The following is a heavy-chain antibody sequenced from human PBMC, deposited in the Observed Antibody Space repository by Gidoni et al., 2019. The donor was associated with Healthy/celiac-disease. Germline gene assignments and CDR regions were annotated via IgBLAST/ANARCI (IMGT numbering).Heavy chain of an antibody. V-gene: IGHV6-1*01. Sequence: YRSKWYNDYAVSVKSRITINPDTSKNQFSLQLNSVTPEDTAVYYCARDPKITIFGVVITYYFDYWGQGTLVTVSS. J-gene: IGHJ4*02. D-gene: IGHD3-3*01. CDR3: ARDPKITIFGVVITYYFDY. CDR2: YRSKWYN.